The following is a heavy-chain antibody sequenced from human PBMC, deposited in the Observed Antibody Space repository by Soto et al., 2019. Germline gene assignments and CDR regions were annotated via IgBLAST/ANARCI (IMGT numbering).Heavy chain of an antibody. CDR1: GFTFSNYA. D-gene: IGHD6-6*01. J-gene: IGHJ5*01. CDR3: AKGHAREQFVRGENWFDS. V-gene: IGHV3-23*01. Sequence: GGSLRLSCSASGFTFSNYAMSWARQAPGKGLEWVSTISGSGVRTYYADSVKGRFTISRDNSKNTLDLQMNNLRVEDTAIYYCAKGHAREQFVRGENWFDSWGQGTPVTVSS. CDR2: ISGSGVRT.